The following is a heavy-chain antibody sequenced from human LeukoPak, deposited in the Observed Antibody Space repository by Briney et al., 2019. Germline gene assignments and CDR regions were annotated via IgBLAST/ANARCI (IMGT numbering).Heavy chain of an antibody. D-gene: IGHD1-20*01. Sequence: SETLSLTCTVSGPSFNSVYYWPWIRQPPGRGLEWVESIYNSGSTFYNPSLKSRLTLSLDTSKNQFSLRLTSVTAADTAVYYCARNISGLGLYSHHAYDPAGAFDIGGRGPMATVSS. J-gene: IGHJ3*02. CDR3: ARNISGLGLYSHHAYDPAGAFDI. CDR1: GPSFNSVYY. V-gene: IGHV4-38-2*02. CDR2: IYNSGST.